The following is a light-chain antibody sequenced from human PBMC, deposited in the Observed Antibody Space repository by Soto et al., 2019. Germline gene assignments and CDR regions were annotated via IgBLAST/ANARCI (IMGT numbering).Light chain of an antibody. CDR3: LQDYSYPWT. CDR2: AAS. J-gene: IGKJ1*01. V-gene: IGKV1-6*01. CDR1: QGISYD. Sequence: AIQMTQSPPSLSASVGDTVTISCRASQGISYDVGWYQQKPGKAPKLLMFAASHLQRGVPSRFSGSGSGADFTLTITGLQPEEFATYYCLQDYSYPWTFGQGTKVEIK.